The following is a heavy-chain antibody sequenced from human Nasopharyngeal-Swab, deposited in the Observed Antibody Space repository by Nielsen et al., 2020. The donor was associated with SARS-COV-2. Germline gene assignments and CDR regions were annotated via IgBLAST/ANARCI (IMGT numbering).Heavy chain of an antibody. Sequence: SETLSLTCTVSGGSISSYYWSWIRQHPGKGLEWIGYIYYSGSTNYNPSLKSRVTISVDTSKNQFSLKLSSVTAADTAVYYCARGPTYYYDSSERGFDYWGQGTLVTVSS. J-gene: IGHJ4*02. CDR3: ARGPTYYYDSSERGFDY. CDR1: GGSISSYY. V-gene: IGHV4-59*01. CDR2: IYYSGST. D-gene: IGHD3-22*01.